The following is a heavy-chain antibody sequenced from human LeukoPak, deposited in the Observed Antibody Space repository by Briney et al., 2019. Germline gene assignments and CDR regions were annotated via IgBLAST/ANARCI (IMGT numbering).Heavy chain of an antibody. J-gene: IGHJ4*02. CDR2: IWYDGSPK. Sequence: PGGSLRLSCAASGFTLSNYAMHWVRQAPGKGLEWVAVIWYDGSPKYYPDSVKGRFTISRDNSKSTLYLQMNSLRAEDTAVYYCARVSVLLWFGASEGDYWGQGTLVTVSS. CDR3: ARVSVLLWFGASEGDY. V-gene: IGHV3-33*01. D-gene: IGHD3-10*01. CDR1: GFTLSNYA.